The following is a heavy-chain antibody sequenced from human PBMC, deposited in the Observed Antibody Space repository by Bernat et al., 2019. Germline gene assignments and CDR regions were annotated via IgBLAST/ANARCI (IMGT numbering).Heavy chain of an antibody. D-gene: IGHD2-15*01. V-gene: IGHV1-3*01. J-gene: IGHJ4*02. CDR1: GYTFTNYA. Sequence: QVQLVQSGAEVKKLGASGKVSCKASGYTFTNYAIHWVLQAPGQRLEWMGWINAGDGNMKYSQKFQGRVTITWDRSAGTAYMELSSMTSEDTAIYFCARGWAVVVSATYFDYWGQGTVVIVSS. CDR3: ARGWAVVVSATYFDY. CDR2: INAGDGNM.